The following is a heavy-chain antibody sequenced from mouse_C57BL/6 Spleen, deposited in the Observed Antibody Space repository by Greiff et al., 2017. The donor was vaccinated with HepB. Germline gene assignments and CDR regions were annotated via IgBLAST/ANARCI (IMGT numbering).Heavy chain of an antibody. CDR3: ARGSLYYGNYVGFDY. CDR1: GFTFSDYG. D-gene: IGHD2-1*01. V-gene: IGHV5-17*01. CDR2: ISSGSSTI. Sequence: EVMLVESGGGLVKPGGSLKLSCAASGFTFSDYGMHWVRQAPEKGLEWVAYISSGSSTIYYADTVKGRFTISRDNAKNTLFLQMTSLRSEDTAMYYCARGSLYYGNYVGFDYWGQGTTLTVSS. J-gene: IGHJ2*01.